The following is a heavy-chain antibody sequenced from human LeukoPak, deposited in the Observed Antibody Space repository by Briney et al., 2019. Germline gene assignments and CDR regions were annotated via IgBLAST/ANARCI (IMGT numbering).Heavy chain of an antibody. D-gene: IGHD3-16*02. CDR3: AKEGEYYDYVWGSYRYGLFDY. CDR1: GFTFSSYD. Sequence: GGSLRLSCAASGFTFSSYDMHWVRQAPGKGLEWVAVISYDGSNKYYADSVKGRFTISRDNSKNTLYLQMNSLRAEDTAVYYCAKEGEYYDYVWGSYRYGLFDYWGQGTLVTVSS. V-gene: IGHV3-30*18. J-gene: IGHJ4*02. CDR2: ISYDGSNK.